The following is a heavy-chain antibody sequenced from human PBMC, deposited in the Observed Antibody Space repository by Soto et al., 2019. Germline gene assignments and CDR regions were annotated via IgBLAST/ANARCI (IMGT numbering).Heavy chain of an antibody. D-gene: IGHD1-26*01. CDR1: GFTFTSSA. J-gene: IGHJ6*02. Sequence: SVKVSCKASGFTFTSSAMQWVRQARGQRLEWIGWIVVGSGNTNYAQKFQERVTITRDMSTSTAYMELSSLRSEDTAVYYCARDGAYSGSYTYYYVMDVWGQGTTVTVSS. CDR3: ARDGAYSGSYTYYYVMDV. CDR2: IVVGSGNT. V-gene: IGHV1-58*02.